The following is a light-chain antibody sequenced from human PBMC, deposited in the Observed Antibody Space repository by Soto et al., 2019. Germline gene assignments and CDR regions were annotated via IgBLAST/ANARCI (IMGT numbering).Light chain of an antibody. J-gene: IGKJ5*01. Sequence: EIVLTQSPGTLSLSPGERATLSCRASQSVSSNLAWYQQKPGQAPRLLIYGASTRATGIPARFSASGSGTDFTLTISSLEPEDFAVYYCQQYANSPITFGQGTRLEIK. V-gene: IGKV3-20*01. CDR3: QQYANSPIT. CDR1: QSVSSN. CDR2: GAS.